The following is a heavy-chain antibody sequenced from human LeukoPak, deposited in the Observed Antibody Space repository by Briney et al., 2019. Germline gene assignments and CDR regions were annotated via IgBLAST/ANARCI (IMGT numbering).Heavy chain of an antibody. V-gene: IGHV4-34*01. Sequence: SETLSLTCAVYGGSFSGYYWSWIRQPPGKGLEWIGEINHSGSTNYNPSLKSRVTISVDTSKNQFSLKLSSVTAADTAVYYCARDLGIAAAEYFYYMDVWGKGTTVTVSS. J-gene: IGHJ6*03. D-gene: IGHD6-13*01. CDR2: INHSGST. CDR1: GGSFSGYY. CDR3: ARDLGIAAAEYFYYMDV.